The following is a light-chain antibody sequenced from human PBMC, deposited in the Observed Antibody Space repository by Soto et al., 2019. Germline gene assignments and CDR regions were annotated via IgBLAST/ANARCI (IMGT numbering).Light chain of an antibody. Sequence: QSVLAQPPSASGTPGQRVTVSCSGSSSNIGTYTVNWYQQFPGTAPKLLIYIDDQCPSGVPDRFSGCKSGTSASLAISNLQSEEEADYYCAAWDGKRNGWLFGGGTKVTVL. V-gene: IGLV1-44*01. CDR3: AAWDGKRNGWL. J-gene: IGLJ3*02. CDR2: IDD. CDR1: SSNIGTYT.